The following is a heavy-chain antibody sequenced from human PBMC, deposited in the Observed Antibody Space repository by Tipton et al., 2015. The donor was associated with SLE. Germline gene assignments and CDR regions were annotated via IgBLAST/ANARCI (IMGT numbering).Heavy chain of an antibody. D-gene: IGHD1-1*01. CDR1: GGSISSGGYY. Sequence: TLSLTCTVSGGSISSGGYYWSWICQHPGKGLEWIGYIYYSGSTYYNPSLKSRVTISVDTSKNQFSLKLSSVTAADTAVYYCARAGRAWNLFDYWGQGTLVTVSS. J-gene: IGHJ4*02. CDR3: ARAGRAWNLFDY. CDR2: IYYSGST. V-gene: IGHV4-31*03.